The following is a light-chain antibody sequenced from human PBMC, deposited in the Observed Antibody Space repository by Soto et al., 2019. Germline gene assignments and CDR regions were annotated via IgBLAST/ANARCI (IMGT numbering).Light chain of an antibody. CDR1: SSNIGNST. CDR2: ANN. Sequence: SVLTQPPSASGTPGQRVTISCSGSSSNIGNSTVNGYQQFPGTAPKLLIYANNRRPSGVPDRFSGSKSGTSASLAISGLQSEDEADYYCAAWDDSLNGYVFGAGTKVTVL. J-gene: IGLJ1*01. CDR3: AAWDDSLNGYV. V-gene: IGLV1-44*01.